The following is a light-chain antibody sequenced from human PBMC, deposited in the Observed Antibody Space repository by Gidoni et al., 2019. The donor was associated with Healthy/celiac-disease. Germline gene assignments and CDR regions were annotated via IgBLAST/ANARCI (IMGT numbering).Light chain of an antibody. CDR3: QQYYSTPYT. V-gene: IGKV4-1*01. J-gene: IGKJ2*01. CDR2: WAS. CDR1: QSVLYSSNNKNY. Sequence: DIVMTQSPDSLAGSLGERATINCKSSQSVLYSSNNKNYLAWYQQKPGQPPKLLIYWASTRESGVPDRFSGSGSGTDFTLTISSPQAEDVAVYYCQQYYSTPYTFGQGTKLEIK.